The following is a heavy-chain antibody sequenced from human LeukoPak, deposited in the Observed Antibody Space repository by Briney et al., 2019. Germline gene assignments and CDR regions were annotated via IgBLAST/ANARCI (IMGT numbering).Heavy chain of an antibody. CDR3: ARDYSMTHAFDI. CDR2: IYSTGST. CDR1: GGSMSDYY. D-gene: IGHD1-26*01. J-gene: IGHJ3*02. Sequence: SETLSLTXTVSGGSMSDYYWSWIRQPPGKGLEWTGYIYSTGSTNYNPSLKSRVTISVDTSKNQFSLKLSSVTAADTALYYCARDYSMTHAFDIWGQGTLVTVSS. V-gene: IGHV4-59*01.